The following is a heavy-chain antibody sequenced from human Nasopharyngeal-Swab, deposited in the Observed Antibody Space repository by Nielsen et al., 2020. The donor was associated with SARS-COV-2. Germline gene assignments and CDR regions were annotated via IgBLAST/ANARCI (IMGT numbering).Heavy chain of an antibody. CDR3: ARGGAGAIEY. V-gene: IGHV3-23*01. CDR2: ISGSGGST. D-gene: IGHD3-16*02. J-gene: IGHJ4*02. CDR1: GFTFSSYA. Sequence: GESLKISCAASGFTFSSYAMSWVRQAPGKGLEWVSAISGSGGSTYYADSVKGRFTISRDNAKNTLYLQVNSLRAEDTAVYYCARGGAGAIEYWGQGTLVTVSS.